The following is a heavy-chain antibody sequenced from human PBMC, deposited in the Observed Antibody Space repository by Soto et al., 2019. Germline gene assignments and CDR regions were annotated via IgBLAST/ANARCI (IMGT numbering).Heavy chain of an antibody. CDR3: ARAYCSSTSCYHYGMDV. J-gene: IGHJ6*02. D-gene: IGHD2-2*01. V-gene: IGHV1-69*13. CDR1: GGTFSSYA. Sequence: VKVSCKASGGTFSSYAISWVRQAPGQGLEWMGGTIPIFGTANYAQKFQGRVTITADESTSTAYMELSSLRSEDTAVYYCARAYCSSTSCYHYGMDVWGQGTTVTVS. CDR2: TIPIFGTA.